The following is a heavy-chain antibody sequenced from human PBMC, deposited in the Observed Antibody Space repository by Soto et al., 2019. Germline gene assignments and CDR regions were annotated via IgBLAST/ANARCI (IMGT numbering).Heavy chain of an antibody. CDR1: GFTFSSYS. CDR2: ISSSSSYI. J-gene: IGHJ3*02. CDR3: ARVARGGEAAFDAFDI. D-gene: IGHD6-13*01. V-gene: IGHV3-21*01. Sequence: GGSLRLSCAASGFTFSSYSMNWVRQAPGKGLEWVSSISSSSSYIYYADSVKGRFTISRDNAKNSLYLQMNSLRAEDTAVYYCARVARGGEAAFDAFDIWGQGTMVTVSS.